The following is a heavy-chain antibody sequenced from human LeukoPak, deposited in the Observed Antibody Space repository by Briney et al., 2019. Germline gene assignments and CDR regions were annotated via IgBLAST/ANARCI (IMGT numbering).Heavy chain of an antibody. D-gene: IGHD1-26*01. Sequence: ASVKVSCKASGYTFTGYYMHWVRQAPGQGLEWMGWINPNSGGTNYAQKFQGRVTMTRDTSISTAYMELSRLSSDDTAVYYCARDFPIVGDAFDIWGQGTMVTVSS. V-gene: IGHV1-2*02. J-gene: IGHJ3*02. CDR2: INPNSGGT. CDR3: ARDFPIVGDAFDI. CDR1: GYTFTGYY.